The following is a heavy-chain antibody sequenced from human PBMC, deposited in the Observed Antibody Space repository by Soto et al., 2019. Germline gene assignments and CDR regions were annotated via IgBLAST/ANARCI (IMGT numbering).Heavy chain of an antibody. CDR3: ARMTTVDNCHYDMDV. J-gene: IGHJ6*03. CDR1: GYTFNTYG. Sequence: QAQLLQSGGELEKSGASVKVSCKASGYTFNTYGISWVRQAPGQGLEWMAWISIHNGNTNFAQKFQGRVTLTTDTSTSTANMELRSLRSDDTAVYYCARMTTVDNCHYDMDVWGKGTTVTVSS. CDR2: ISIHNGNT. V-gene: IGHV1-18*04. D-gene: IGHD4-4*01.